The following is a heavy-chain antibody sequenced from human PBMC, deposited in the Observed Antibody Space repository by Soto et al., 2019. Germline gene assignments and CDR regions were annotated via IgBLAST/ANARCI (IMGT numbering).Heavy chain of an antibody. CDR1: GASVSSGHYY. D-gene: IGHD6-19*01. CDR3: ATGNSSGLFFDY. Sequence: SETLSLTCTVSGASVSSGHYYWSLIRQPPGKGLEWIGYIYYSGSTDYNPSLRSRVTISLDTSKNQFSLKLSSVTAADTAVYYCATGNSSGLFFDYWGQGTLVTVS. CDR2: IYYSGST. J-gene: IGHJ4*02. V-gene: IGHV4-61*01.